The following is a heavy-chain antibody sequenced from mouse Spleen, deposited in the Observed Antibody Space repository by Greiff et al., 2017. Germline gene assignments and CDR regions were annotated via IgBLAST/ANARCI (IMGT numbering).Heavy chain of an antibody. D-gene: IGHD2-14*01. CDR3: ARTAYYRYEAWFAH. V-gene: IGHV3-1*01. CDR2: ISYSGST. Sequence: EVKLQESGPGMVKPSQSLSLTCTVTGYSITSGYDWHWIRHFPGNKLEWMGYISYSGSTNYNPSLKSRISITHDTSKNHFFLKLNSVTTEDTATYYCARTAYYRYEAWFAHWGQGTLVTVSA. J-gene: IGHJ3*01. CDR1: GYSITSGYD.